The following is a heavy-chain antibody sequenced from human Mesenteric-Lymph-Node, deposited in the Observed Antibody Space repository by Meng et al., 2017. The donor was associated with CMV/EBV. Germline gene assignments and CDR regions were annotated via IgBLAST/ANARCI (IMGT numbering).Heavy chain of an antibody. V-gene: IGHV4-59*01. CDR2: IYYSGST. CDR3: ARDPLTFYFDY. D-gene: IGHD4/OR15-4a*01. Sequence: SETLSLTCTVSGGSISSYYWSWIRQPPGKGLEWIGYIYYSGSTNYNPSLKSRVTISVDTSKNQFSLKLSSVTAADTAVYYCARDPLTFYFDYWGQGTLVTVSS. CDR1: GGSISSYY. J-gene: IGHJ4*02.